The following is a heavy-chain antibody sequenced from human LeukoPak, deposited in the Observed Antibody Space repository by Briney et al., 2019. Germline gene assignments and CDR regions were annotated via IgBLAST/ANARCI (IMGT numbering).Heavy chain of an antibody. V-gene: IGHV4-34*01. J-gene: IGHJ4*02. CDR3: ARGPPYIVVVTAIGFFDY. Sequence: GSLRLSCVASGYTFSPYWMSWIRQPPGKGLEWIGEINHSGSTNYNPSLKSRVTISVDTSKNQFSLKLSSVTAADTAVYHCARGPPYIVVVTAIGFFDYWGQGTLVTVSS. CDR1: GYTFSPYW. CDR2: INHSGST. D-gene: IGHD2-21*02.